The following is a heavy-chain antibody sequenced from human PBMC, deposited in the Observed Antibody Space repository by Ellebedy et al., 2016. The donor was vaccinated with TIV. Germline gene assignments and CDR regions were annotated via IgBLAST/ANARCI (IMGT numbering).Heavy chain of an antibody. Sequence: AASVKVSCKASGGTFSSSAISWVRQAPGQGLEWMGRIIAILGIANYAQKFQGRVTITADKSTSTAYMELSSLRSEDTAVYYCARGGGTAMVRDRGDNWFDPWGQGTLVTVSS. J-gene: IGHJ5*02. CDR2: IIAILGIA. CDR3: ARGGGTAMVRDRGDNWFDP. CDR1: GGTFSSSA. V-gene: IGHV1-69*04. D-gene: IGHD5-18*01.